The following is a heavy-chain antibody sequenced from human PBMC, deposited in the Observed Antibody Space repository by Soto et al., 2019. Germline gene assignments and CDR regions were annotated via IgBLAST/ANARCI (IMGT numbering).Heavy chain of an antibody. CDR3: ARDQGAWPYNWFDF. J-gene: IGHJ5*01. V-gene: IGHV1-2*04. CDR1: GFTFTGYY. Sequence: VASVKVSCKASGFTFTGYYLHWVRQAPGQGPEWMGWINPNSGGTKYAQKFQGWVTMTRDTSITTAYMELSNLRSDDTAVYYCARDQGAWPYNWFDFWGQGTLVTVPQ. CDR2: INPNSGGT.